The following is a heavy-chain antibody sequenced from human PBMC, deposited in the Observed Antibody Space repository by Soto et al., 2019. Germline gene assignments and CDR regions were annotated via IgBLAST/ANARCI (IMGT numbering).Heavy chain of an antibody. CDR2: IIPIFGTA. J-gene: IGHJ5*02. CDR1: GGTFSSYA. V-gene: IGHV1-69*13. CDR3: ARDFDYGGNGSWFDP. Sequence: ASGKVCCKASGGTFSSYAISWVRQAPGQGLEWMGGIIPIFGTANYAQKFQGRVTITADESTSTAYMELSSLRSEDTAVYYCARDFDYGGNGSWFDPWGQGTLVTVSS. D-gene: IGHD4-17*01.